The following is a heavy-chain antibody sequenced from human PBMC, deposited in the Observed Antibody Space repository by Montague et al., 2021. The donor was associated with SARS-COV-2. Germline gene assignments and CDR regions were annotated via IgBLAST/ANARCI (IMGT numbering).Heavy chain of an antibody. CDR2: IDNSGST. D-gene: IGHD3-22*01. CDR1: GDSISESY. CDR3: ARSSGCRVYYYHYGLDV. V-gene: IGHV4-4*09. J-gene: IGHJ6*02. Sequence: SETLSLTCTVSGDSISESYWSWIRQPPGKGLEWIGYIDNSGSTNYNPSLESRVTLSVSTSNNQFYLNLRSVTAADTAVYYCARSSGCRVYYYHYGLDVWGQGTTVTVSS.